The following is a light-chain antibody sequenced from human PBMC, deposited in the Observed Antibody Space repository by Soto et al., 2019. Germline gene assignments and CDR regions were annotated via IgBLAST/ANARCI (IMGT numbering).Light chain of an antibody. CDR3: SSFTGSDTLVV. CDR1: SSDIGVFNY. J-gene: IGLJ2*01. V-gene: IGLV2-14*01. Sequence: QSALTQPASVSGSPGQSITISCTGASSDIGVFNYVFWYQQHPGKVPKLIIYEVSIRPSGVSDRFSGSKSGNTASLTISGLQAEDEADYYCSSFTGSDTLVVFGGGTKLTVL. CDR2: EVS.